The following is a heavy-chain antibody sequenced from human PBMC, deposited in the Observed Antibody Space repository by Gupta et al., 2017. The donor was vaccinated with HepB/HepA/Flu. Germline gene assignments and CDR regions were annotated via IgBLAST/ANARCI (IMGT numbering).Heavy chain of an antibody. Sequence: QLQLQESGPGLVKPSETLSLTCTVSGGSISSSSYYWGWIRQPPGKGLEWIGSIYYSGSTYYNPSLKSRVTISVDTSKNQFSLKLSSVTAADTAVYYCARHKKHSGPLLQYYYYYYMDVWGKGTTVTVSS. J-gene: IGHJ6*03. V-gene: IGHV4-39*01. CDR3: ARHKKHSGPLLQYYYYYYMDV. CDR2: IYYSGST. D-gene: IGHD1-26*01. CDR1: GGSISSSSYY.